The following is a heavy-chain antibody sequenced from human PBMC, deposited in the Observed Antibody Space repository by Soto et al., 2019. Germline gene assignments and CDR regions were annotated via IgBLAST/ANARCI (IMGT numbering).Heavy chain of an antibody. D-gene: IGHD2-15*01. Sequence: ASVKVSCKASGYTFTSYYMHWVRQAPGQGLEWMGIINPSGGSTSYAQKFQGRVTMTRDTSTSTVYMELSSLRSEDTAVYYCARGHCSGGSCYSIDYWGQGTLVTVSS. J-gene: IGHJ4*02. V-gene: IGHV1-46*01. CDR1: GYTFTSYY. CDR2: INPSGGST. CDR3: ARGHCSGGSCYSIDY.